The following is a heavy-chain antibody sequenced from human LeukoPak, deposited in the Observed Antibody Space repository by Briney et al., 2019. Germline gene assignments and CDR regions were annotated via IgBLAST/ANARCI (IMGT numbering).Heavy chain of an antibody. Sequence: PGRSLRLSCAASGFTFSSYGMHWVRQAPGKGLEWVAVISYDGSNKYYADSVKGRFTISRDNSKNTLYLQMNSLRAEDTAVYYCAKERGCTNGVCDKRYYYYYYMDVWGKGTTVTVSS. V-gene: IGHV3-30*18. J-gene: IGHJ6*03. CDR3: AKERGCTNGVCDKRYYYYYYMDV. CDR2: ISYDGSNK. D-gene: IGHD2-8*01. CDR1: GFTFSSYG.